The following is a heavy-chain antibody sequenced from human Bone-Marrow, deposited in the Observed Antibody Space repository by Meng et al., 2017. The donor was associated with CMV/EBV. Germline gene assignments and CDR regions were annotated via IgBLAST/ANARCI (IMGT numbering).Heavy chain of an antibody. CDR2: INPSGGST. D-gene: IGHD3-3*01. V-gene: IGHV1-46*01. J-gene: IGHJ5*02. CDR3: ARAVWSGYSRNWFDP. CDR1: GYTFTTYP. Sequence: ASVKVSCKASGYTFTTYPMHWVRQAPGQGLEWMGIINPSGGSTSYAQKFQGRVTMTRDTSTSTVYMELSSLRSEDTAVYYCARAVWSGYSRNWFDPWGQGTLVTVSS.